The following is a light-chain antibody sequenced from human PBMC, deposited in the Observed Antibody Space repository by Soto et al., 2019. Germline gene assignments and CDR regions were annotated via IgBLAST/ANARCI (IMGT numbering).Light chain of an antibody. CDR2: EGS. CDR1: SSDVGSYNL. Sequence: QSALTQPASVSGSPGQSITISCTGISSDVGSYNLVSWYQQHPGKAPKLMIYEGSKRPSGVSNRFSGSKSGNTASLTISGLQAEDEADYYCCSYASSSVVFGGGTKVTVL. V-gene: IGLV2-23*01. J-gene: IGLJ2*01. CDR3: CSYASSSVV.